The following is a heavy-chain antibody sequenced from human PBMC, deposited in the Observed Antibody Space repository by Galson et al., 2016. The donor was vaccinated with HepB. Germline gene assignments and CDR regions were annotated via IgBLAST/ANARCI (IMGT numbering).Heavy chain of an antibody. D-gene: IGHD3-22*01. CDR2: INPNSGDT. CDR3: ARSVARWLYCYDY. CDR1: GYIFTGYY. V-gene: IGHV1-2*02. J-gene: IGHJ4*02. Sequence: SVKVSCKASGYIFTGYYLYWVRQAPGQGLEWMGWINPNSGDTSYAQKFQGRVTMTRDTSINTAYLELSSLRSDDTAVYFCARSVARWLYCYDYWGQGTLVTVSS.